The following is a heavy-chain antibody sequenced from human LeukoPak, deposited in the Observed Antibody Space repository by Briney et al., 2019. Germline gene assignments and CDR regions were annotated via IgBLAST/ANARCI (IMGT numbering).Heavy chain of an antibody. CDR2: ISGNGGST. CDR3: ARDLDYYDSSGYSYFDY. D-gene: IGHD3-22*01. Sequence: PGGSLRLSCAASGFTFDNYAMHWVRQAPGKGLEWVSLISGNGGSTYYTDSVKGRFTISRDNSKNSLYLQMNSLRTEDTALYYCARDLDYYDSSGYSYFDYWGQGTLVTVSS. CDR1: GFTFDNYA. V-gene: IGHV3-43*02. J-gene: IGHJ4*02.